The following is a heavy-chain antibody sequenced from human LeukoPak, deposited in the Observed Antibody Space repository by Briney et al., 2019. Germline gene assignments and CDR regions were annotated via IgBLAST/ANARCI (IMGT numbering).Heavy chain of an antibody. D-gene: IGHD3-9*01. J-gene: IGHJ6*03. CDR2: VNPNSGNT. Sequence: ASVKVSCKASGYTFTSYDINWVRQATGQGLEWMGWVNPNSGNTGYAQKFQGRVTMTRNTSISTAYMELSSLRSEDTAVYYCARVAVLRGLNFYYYYMDVWGKGTTVTVSS. CDR1: GYTFTSYD. CDR3: ARVAVLRGLNFYYYYMDV. V-gene: IGHV1-8*01.